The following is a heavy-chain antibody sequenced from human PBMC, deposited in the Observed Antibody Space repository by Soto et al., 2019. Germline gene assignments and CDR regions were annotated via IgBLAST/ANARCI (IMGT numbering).Heavy chain of an antibody. CDR2: INADTGNT. J-gene: IGHJ4*02. CDR3: AREVVSGYDLGY. V-gene: IGHV1-3*01. D-gene: IGHD5-12*01. Sequence: QVQLVQSGAEVKKPGASVTVSCKASGYTFTSFAIHWARQAPGQRPEWMGWINADTGNTKYSQRFQGRVTFARDTSANTAYMQVSSVRSEDTAVYFCAREVVSGYDLGYWGQGTLVTVSS. CDR1: GYTFTSFA.